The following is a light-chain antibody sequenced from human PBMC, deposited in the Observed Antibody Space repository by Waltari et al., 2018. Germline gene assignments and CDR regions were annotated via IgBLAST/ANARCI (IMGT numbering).Light chain of an antibody. CDR2: DTT. Sequence: DIVLTQSPATLSLSPGERATLACRASRNVSSFLAWYQQNRGQAPRLLLDDTTPGATGIPGRFSGSGSGTDCTLTISSLEPEDFAVYYCQQRSNWYTFGQGTNQEIK. CDR3: QQRSNWYT. CDR1: RNVSSF. V-gene: IGKV3-11*01. J-gene: IGKJ2*01.